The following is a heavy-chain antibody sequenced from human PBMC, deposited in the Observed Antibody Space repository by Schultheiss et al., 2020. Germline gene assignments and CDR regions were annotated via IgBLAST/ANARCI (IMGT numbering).Heavy chain of an antibody. D-gene: IGHD3-3*01. CDR1: GFTFSSYA. CDR2: ISSSSSYI. Sequence: GGSLRLSCAASGFTFSSYAMSWVRQAPGKGLEWVSSISSSSSYIYYADSVKGRFTICRDNAKNSLYLQMNSLRAEDTAVYYCARDQGVGSHRFWDYWGQGTLVTVSS. J-gene: IGHJ4*02. CDR3: ARDQGVGSHRFWDY. V-gene: IGHV3-21*01.